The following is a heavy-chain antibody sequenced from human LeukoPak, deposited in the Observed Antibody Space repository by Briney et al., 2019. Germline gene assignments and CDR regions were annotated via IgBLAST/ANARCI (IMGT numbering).Heavy chain of an antibody. CDR3: ARDSGLGLFGV. CDR2: ISTFKGDT. J-gene: IGHJ3*01. Sequence: ASVKVSCKPSGYTFISYAISWVRQAPGQGLEWMGWISTFKGDTKYAQKFQDRVTMTTDTSTSTAHLELRSLTSEDTAIYYCARDSGLGLFGVWGQGTVVTVSS. D-gene: IGHD3-10*01. V-gene: IGHV1-18*01. CDR1: GYTFISYA.